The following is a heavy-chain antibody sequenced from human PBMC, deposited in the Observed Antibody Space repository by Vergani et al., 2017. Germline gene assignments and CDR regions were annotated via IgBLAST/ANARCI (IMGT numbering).Heavy chain of an antibody. Sequence: QVQLQESGPGLVKASQTLSLTCSVPGAYVGSGGYYWSWVRHRPGMGLDWIGYIYYSGTTYYKPSLESRLTISLDTSENHLSLKLTSVTAANTAVYYCAKQKDYYKDVWGKGATVTVS. CDR3: AKQKDYYKDV. V-gene: IGHV4-31*03. CDR1: GAYVGSGGYY. J-gene: IGHJ6*03. CDR2: IYYSGTT.